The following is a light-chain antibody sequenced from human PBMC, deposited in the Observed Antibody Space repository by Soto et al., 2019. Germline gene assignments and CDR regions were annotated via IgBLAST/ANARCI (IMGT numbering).Light chain of an antibody. CDR1: QSVSSN. CDR3: QQYSKWPIT. J-gene: IGKJ5*01. CDR2: GAS. Sequence: EIVMTQSPATLSVSPGERATLSCRASQSVSSNLAWYQQKPGQAPRLLIYGASTRATGIPARFSGSGSGTDSTLTISRLEPEDFAVYYCQQYSKWPITFGQGTRLEIK. V-gene: IGKV3-15*01.